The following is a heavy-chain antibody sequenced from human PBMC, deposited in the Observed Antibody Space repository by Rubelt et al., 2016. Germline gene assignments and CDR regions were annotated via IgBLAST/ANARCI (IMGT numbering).Heavy chain of an antibody. CDR3: ARVVAGLNWFDP. V-gene: IGHV4-38-2*02. Sequence: QVQLQESGPGLVKPSETLSLTCTVSGYSISSGYYWGWIRQPPGKGLEWIGSIYHSGSTYYNPSLKSRVTISVDTSKNQCSLKLSSVTAADTAVYYCARVVAGLNWFDPWGQGTLVTVSS. D-gene: IGHD6-19*01. CDR2: IYHSGST. J-gene: IGHJ5*02. CDR1: GYSISSGYY.